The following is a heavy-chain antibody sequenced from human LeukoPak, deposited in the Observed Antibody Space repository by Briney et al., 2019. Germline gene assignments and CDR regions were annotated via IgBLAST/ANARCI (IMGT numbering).Heavy chain of an antibody. CDR3: ARVDTAADLDY. J-gene: IGHJ4*02. Sequence: ASVKVSCKASGYTFTSYGISRVRQAPGQGLEWMGWISAYNGSTNYAQKLQGRVTMTTDTSTSTAYMELRSLRSDDTAVYYCARVDTAADLDYWGQGTLVTVSS. V-gene: IGHV1-18*01. D-gene: IGHD5-18*01. CDR2: ISAYNGST. CDR1: GYTFTSYG.